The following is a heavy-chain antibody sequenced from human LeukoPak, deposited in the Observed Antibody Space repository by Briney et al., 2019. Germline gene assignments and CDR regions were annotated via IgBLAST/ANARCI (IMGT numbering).Heavy chain of an antibody. Sequence: GGSLRLSCAASGFTFTSYAMSWVRQAPGKGLEWFSSISGSGGNTYYADSVKGRFTISRDNSKNTLYLQMNSLRAEDTAVYYCAKAITMVRGYDYWGQGTLVTVSS. CDR1: GFTFTSYA. D-gene: IGHD3-10*01. CDR2: ISGSGGNT. CDR3: AKAITMVRGYDY. J-gene: IGHJ4*02. V-gene: IGHV3-23*01.